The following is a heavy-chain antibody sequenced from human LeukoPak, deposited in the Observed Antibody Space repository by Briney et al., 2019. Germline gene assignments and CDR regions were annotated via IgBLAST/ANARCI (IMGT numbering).Heavy chain of an antibody. CDR3: AKDTYYYDSSGYYRY. V-gene: IGHV3-23*01. Sequence: GGSLRLSCAASGGSFSSYWMHWGCQAPGKGLEWVSASSGSGGSTYYADSVKGRFTISRDNSKNTLYLQMNSLRAEDPAVYYCAKDTYYYDSSGYYRYWGQGTLVTVSS. CDR1: GGSFSSYW. J-gene: IGHJ4*02. D-gene: IGHD3-22*01. CDR2: SSGSGGST.